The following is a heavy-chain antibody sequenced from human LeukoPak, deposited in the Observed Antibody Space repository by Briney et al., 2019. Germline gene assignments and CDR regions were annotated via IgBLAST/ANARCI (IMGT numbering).Heavy chain of an antibody. J-gene: IGHJ4*02. CDR3: ARGLPGLGEYYFDY. D-gene: IGHD3-16*01. Sequence: SETLSLTCTVSGGSISSYYWSLIRQPPGKGLEWIGYIYYSGSTNYNPSLKSRVTISVDTSKNQFSLKLSSVTAADTAVYYCARGLPGLGEYYFDYWGQGTLVTVSP. V-gene: IGHV4-59*01. CDR2: IYYSGST. CDR1: GGSISSYY.